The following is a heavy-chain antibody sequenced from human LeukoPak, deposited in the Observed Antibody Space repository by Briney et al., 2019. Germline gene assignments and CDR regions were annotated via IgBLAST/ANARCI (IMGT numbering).Heavy chain of an antibody. Sequence: GASLKISCKGSGYSFTSYWIGWVRQMPGKGLEWMGIIYPGDSDTRYSPSVQGQVTISADKSISTAYLQWSILKASDTAMYFCARLKCERLDKYFQHGGQGTLVTVSS. V-gene: IGHV5-51*01. CDR1: GYSFTSYW. J-gene: IGHJ1*01. CDR2: IYPGDSDT. D-gene: IGHD6-25*01. CDR3: ARLKCERLDKYFQH.